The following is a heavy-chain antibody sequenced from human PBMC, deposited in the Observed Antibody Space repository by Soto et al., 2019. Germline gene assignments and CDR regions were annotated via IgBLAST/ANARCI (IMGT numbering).Heavy chain of an antibody. CDR2: LSSDGSST. D-gene: IGHD2-15*01. V-gene: IGHV3-74*01. J-gene: IGHJ3*02. CDR1: GFTVSTHW. Sequence: GGSLRLSCAASGFTVSTHWMHWVRQAPGKGLVWVSRLSSDGSSTNYADSVKGRFTISRDNAKNTLYLQMNGLRAEDTAVYYCSVVVVAATILGVSVPWVGAFDIWGQGTMVTVSS. CDR3: SVVVVAATILGVSVPWVGAFDI.